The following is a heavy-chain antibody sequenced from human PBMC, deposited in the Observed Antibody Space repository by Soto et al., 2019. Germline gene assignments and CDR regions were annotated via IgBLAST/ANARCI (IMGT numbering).Heavy chain of an antibody. CDR1: GFTFSRYG. V-gene: IGHV3-33*01. CDR2: IWFDGRAT. Sequence: QVQLVESGGGVVQPGRSLRVSCAASGFTFSRYGMHWVRQAPGKGLEWVALIWFDGRATDYTDSVKGRFTISRDNSKNQLYLQMNSVRAEDTAVYYCARESWGGAKYGLDVWGQGTTVTVSS. J-gene: IGHJ6*02. D-gene: IGHD7-27*01. CDR3: ARESWGGAKYGLDV.